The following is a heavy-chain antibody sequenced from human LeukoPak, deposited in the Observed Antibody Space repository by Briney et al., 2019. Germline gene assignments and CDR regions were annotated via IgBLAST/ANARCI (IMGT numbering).Heavy chain of an antibody. CDR3: AKDGTYCAGHCYTNFDY. D-gene: IGHD2-21*02. Sequence: PGGSLRLSCAASGFTFSSYAMSWVRQAPGKGLEWVSAISGSGGSTYYADSVKGRFTISRDNSKNTLYLQMNSLRAEDTAVYYCAKDGTYCAGHCYTNFDYWGQGTLVTVSS. J-gene: IGHJ4*02. CDR2: ISGSGGST. V-gene: IGHV3-23*01. CDR1: GFTFSSYA.